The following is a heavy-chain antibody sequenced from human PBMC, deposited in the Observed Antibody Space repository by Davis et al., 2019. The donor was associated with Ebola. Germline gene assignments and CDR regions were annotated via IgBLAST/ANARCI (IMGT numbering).Heavy chain of an antibody. CDR1: GFTFSSYG. Sequence: PGWSLRLSCAASGFTFSSYGMHWVRQAPGKGLVWVAFISFDGSPKYYADSVKGRFTISRDNSKNTLYLQMGSLRAEDMAVYYCARDMATIFGVPMGGLDYWGQGTLVTVSS. J-gene: IGHJ4*02. CDR3: ARDMATIFGVPMGGLDY. V-gene: IGHV3-30*03. D-gene: IGHD3-3*01. CDR2: ISFDGSPK.